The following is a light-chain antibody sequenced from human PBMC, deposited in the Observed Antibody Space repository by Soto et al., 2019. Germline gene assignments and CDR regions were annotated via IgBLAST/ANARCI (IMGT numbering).Light chain of an antibody. J-gene: IGKJ2*01. V-gene: IGKV1-39*01. CDR3: QLSFSAPFT. CDR2: AAS. Sequence: IPMTQSPSSLSASVGDRVTITCRASQNIKRYLNWYQVKVGKAPKLLIFAASNLQRGVPSRFSGSGSGTDFTLTINSLQPEDFASYYCQLSFSAPFTFGQGTNLEMK. CDR1: QNIKRY.